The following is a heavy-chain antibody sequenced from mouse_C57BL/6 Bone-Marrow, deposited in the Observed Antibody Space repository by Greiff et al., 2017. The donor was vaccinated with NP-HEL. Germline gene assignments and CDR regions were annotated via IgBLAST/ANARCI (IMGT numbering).Heavy chain of an antibody. CDR1: GFNIKNTY. CDR2: IDPANGNT. Sequence: EVQLVESVAELVRPGASVKLSCTASGFNIKNTYMHWVKQRPEQGLEWIGRIDPANGNTKYAPKFQGKATLTADTSSNTAYLQLSSLTSEDTAIYYCARGYYGRRALYYYAMDYWGQGTSVTVSS. J-gene: IGHJ4*01. D-gene: IGHD1-1*01. V-gene: IGHV14-3*01. CDR3: ARGYYGRRALYYYAMDY.